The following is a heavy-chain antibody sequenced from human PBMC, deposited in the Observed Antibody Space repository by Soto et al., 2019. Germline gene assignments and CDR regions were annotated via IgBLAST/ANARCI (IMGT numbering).Heavy chain of an antibody. V-gene: IGHV1-69*01. CDR2: IIPVFGLV. D-gene: IGHD6-19*01. CDR1: GGTPSNSA. J-gene: IGHJ6*02. CDR3: AGGRIGVVGSRAYYGMDV. Sequence: QVHLLLQSGAEVKKPGSSVKVSCKASGGTPSNSAISWVRQAPGQGLEWMGGIIPVFGLVKYAQNFQGRVTITADESTNTAYMELSSLRPEDTAVYYCAGGRIGVVGSRAYYGMDVWGQGTTGTVSS.